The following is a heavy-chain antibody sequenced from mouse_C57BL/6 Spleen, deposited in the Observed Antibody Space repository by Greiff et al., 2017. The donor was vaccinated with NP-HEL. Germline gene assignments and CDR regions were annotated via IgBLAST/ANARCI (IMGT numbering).Heavy chain of an antibody. V-gene: IGHV1-55*01. CDR3: ARKGDYDEGVDY. D-gene: IGHD2-4*01. CDR2: IYPGSGST. CDR1: GYTFTSYW. J-gene: IGHJ4*01. Sequence: VQLQQPGAELVKPGASVKMSCKASGYTFTSYWITWVKQRPGQGLEWIGDIYPGSGSTNYNEKFKSKATLTVDTSSSTAYMQLSSLTSEDSAVYYCARKGDYDEGVDYWGQGTSVTVSS.